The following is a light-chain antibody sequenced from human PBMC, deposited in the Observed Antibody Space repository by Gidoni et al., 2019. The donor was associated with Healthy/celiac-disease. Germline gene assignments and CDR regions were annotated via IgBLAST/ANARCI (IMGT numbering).Light chain of an antibody. V-gene: IGLV2-14*01. J-gene: IGLJ2*01. CDR2: EVS. Sequence: QSALTQPASVSGSPGQSITISCTGTSSDVGGYNYVSWYQQHPGKAPKLMIYEVSNRPSGFSNRFSGSKSGNTDSLTISGLQAEDEADYYCSTYTSSSTHVVFGGGTKLTVL. CDR3: STYTSSSTHVV. CDR1: SSDVGGYNY.